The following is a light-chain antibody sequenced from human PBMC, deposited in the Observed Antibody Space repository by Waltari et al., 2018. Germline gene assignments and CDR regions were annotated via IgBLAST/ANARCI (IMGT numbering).Light chain of an antibody. V-gene: IGKV1-5*03. CDR1: QSISKW. Sequence: DIQMTQSPSTLSASVGDRVLFSCRASQSISKWLACYQQKPGKAPKRLIYKASTLGSRVPSRFCSSRAWTEYTLIIISLQPDDFATYYCQQYNSYSLLSFGGGTKVEIK. J-gene: IGKJ4*01. CDR2: KAS. CDR3: QQYNSYSLLS.